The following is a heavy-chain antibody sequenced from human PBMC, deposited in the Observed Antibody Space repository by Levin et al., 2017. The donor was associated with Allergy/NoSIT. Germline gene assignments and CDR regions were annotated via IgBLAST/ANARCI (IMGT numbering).Heavy chain of an antibody. CDR1: GFPFRSYD. CDR3: VRGGVPAARGVKYYYGLDV. J-gene: IGHJ6*02. D-gene: IGHD2-2*01. V-gene: IGHV3-13*01. CDR2: IGTAGDT. Sequence: GGSLRLSCAASGFPFRSYDMHWVRQSTEEGLEWVSIIGTAGDTYYSGSVKGRFSISRDNAKNSVYLHMNSLRAGDTAVYYCVRGGVPAARGVKYYYGLDVWGRGTTVTVSS.